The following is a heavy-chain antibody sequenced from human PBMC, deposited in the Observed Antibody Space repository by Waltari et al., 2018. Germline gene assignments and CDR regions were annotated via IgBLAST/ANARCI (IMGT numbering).Heavy chain of an antibody. D-gene: IGHD3-3*01. CDR2: INHSGST. J-gene: IGHJ4*02. CDR1: GGSFSGYY. Sequence: QVQLQQWGAGLLKPSETLSLTCAVYGGSFSGYYWSWIRQPPGKGLEWIGEINHSGSTNYNPSLKSRVTISVDTSKNQFSLKLSYVTAADTAVYYCARRDFWSGYYPGFDYWGQGTLVTVSS. V-gene: IGHV4-34*01. CDR3: ARRDFWSGYYPGFDY.